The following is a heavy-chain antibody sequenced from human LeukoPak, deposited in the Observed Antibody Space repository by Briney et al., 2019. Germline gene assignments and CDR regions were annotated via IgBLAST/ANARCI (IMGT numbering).Heavy chain of an antibody. V-gene: IGHV3-9*01. CDR2: ISWNSGSI. D-gene: IGHD1-26*01. CDR3: AKGKWELRGPFDY. Sequence: GGSLRLSCAASGFTFDDYAMHWVRQAPGRGLEWVSGISWNSGSIGCADSVKGRFTISRGNAKNSLYLQMNSLRAEDAALYYCAKGKWELRGPFDYWGQGTLVTVSS. J-gene: IGHJ4*02. CDR1: GFTFDDYA.